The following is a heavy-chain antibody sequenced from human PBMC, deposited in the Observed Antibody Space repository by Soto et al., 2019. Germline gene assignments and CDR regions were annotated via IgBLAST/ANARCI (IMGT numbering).Heavy chain of an antibody. J-gene: IGHJ4*02. CDR1: GFTFSSYA. V-gene: IGHV3-23*01. CDR3: AKDPSHCGGDCYHAPAPRFGFRKRDDY. Sequence: AGGSLRLSCAASGFTFSSYAMSWVRQAPGKGLEWVSAISGSGGSTYYADSVKGRFTISRDNSKNTLYLQMNSLRAEDTAVYYCAKDPSHCGGDCYHAPAPRFGFRKRDDYWGQGTLVTVSS. CDR2: ISGSGGST. D-gene: IGHD2-21*02.